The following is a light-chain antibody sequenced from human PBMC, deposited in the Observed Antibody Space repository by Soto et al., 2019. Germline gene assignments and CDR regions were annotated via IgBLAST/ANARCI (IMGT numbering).Light chain of an antibody. CDR3: QYYDSSLSASDWV. Sequence: QSVLTQPPSVSGAPGQRGTISCTGISSNIGAGYDVHWYQQLPGTAPKLLIYANNNRPSGVPGRFSGSKSGTSASLAITGLQAEDEADYYCQYYDSSLSASDWVFGGGTKLTVL. J-gene: IGLJ3*02. CDR2: ANN. V-gene: IGLV1-40*01. CDR1: SSNIGAGYD.